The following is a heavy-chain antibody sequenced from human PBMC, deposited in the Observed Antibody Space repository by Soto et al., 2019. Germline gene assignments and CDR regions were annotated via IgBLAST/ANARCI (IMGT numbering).Heavy chain of an antibody. Sequence: PGGSLRLSCAASGFTFRRNNMNWVRQAPGKGLEWVASISSSGDYLYYADSVKGRFTISRDNSQNTLYLQMNSLRADDTAVYYCARTILRFLEWEKDYWGQGTLVTVSS. CDR3: ARTILRFLEWEKDY. V-gene: IGHV3-21*01. CDR2: ISSSGDYL. CDR1: GFTFRRNN. D-gene: IGHD3-3*01. J-gene: IGHJ4*02.